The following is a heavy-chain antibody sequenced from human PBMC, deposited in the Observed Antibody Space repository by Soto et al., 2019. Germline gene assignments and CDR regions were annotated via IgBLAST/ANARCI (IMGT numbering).Heavy chain of an antibody. V-gene: IGHV3-33*01. CDR2: IWYDGSNK. J-gene: IGHJ6*02. CDR1: GFTFSSYG. Sequence: QVQLVESGGGVVQPGRSLRLSCAASGFTFSSYGMHWVRQAPGKGLEWVAVIWYDGSNKYYADSVKGRFTISRDNSKNTLYLQMSSLRAEDTAVYYCARDLMTTVPYYYYYGMDVWGQGTTVTVSS. CDR3: ARDLMTTVPYYYYYGMDV. D-gene: IGHD4-4*01.